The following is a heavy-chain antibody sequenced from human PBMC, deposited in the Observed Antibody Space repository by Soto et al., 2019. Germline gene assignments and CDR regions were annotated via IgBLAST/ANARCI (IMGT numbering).Heavy chain of an antibody. Sequence: QVQLVESGGGVVQPGRSLRLSCAASGFTFSSYAMHWVRQAPGKGLEWVAVISYDGSNKYYADSVKGRFTISRDNSKNTLYLQMNSLRAEDTAVYYCARGGYSRSSADFDYWGQGTLVTVSS. CDR2: ISYDGSNK. CDR3: ARGGYSRSSADFDY. CDR1: GFTFSSYA. D-gene: IGHD6-6*01. V-gene: IGHV3-30-3*01. J-gene: IGHJ4*02.